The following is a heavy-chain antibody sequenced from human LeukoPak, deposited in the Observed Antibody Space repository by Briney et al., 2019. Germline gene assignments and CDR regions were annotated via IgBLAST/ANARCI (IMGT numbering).Heavy chain of an antibody. CDR3: ARGYNYANDFDS. J-gene: IGHJ4*02. Sequence: PGGSLRLSCAASGFTFSSYWMHWVRQAPGKGLVWVSRITSDGTATTYADSVKGRFTISRDNAKNTLYLQMNSLRVEDTALYYCARGYNYANDFDSWGQGTLVSVSS. V-gene: IGHV3-74*01. D-gene: IGHD5-24*01. CDR1: GFTFSSYW. CDR2: ITSDGTAT.